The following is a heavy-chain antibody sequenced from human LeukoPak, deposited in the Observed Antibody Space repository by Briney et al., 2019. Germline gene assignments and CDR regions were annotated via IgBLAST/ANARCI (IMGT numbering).Heavy chain of an antibody. J-gene: IGHJ4*02. CDR1: GFTFSSYS. CDR2: ISSSSSYI. CDR3: ARVGVVVVAANYYFDY. D-gene: IGHD2-15*01. V-gene: IGHV3-21*01. Sequence: GGSLRLSCAASGFTFSSYSMNWVRQAPGKGLEWVSSISSSSSYIYYADSVKGRFTISRDNAKNSLYLQMNSLRAEDTAVYYCARVGVVVVAANYYFDYWGQGTLVTVSS.